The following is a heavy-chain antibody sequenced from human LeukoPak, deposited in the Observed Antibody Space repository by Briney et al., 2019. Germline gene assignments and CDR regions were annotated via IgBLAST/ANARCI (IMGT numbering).Heavy chain of an antibody. D-gene: IGHD3-22*01. CDR1: GYSFTSYW. CDR2: IYPGDSDT. V-gene: IGHV5-51*01. Sequence: GESLKISCKGSGYSFTSYWIGWVRQMPGKGLEWMGIIYPGDSDTRYSPSFQGQVTISADKSISTAYLQWSSLKASDTAMYYCARTNQYYYDSSGYGYFQHWGQGTLVTVSS. J-gene: IGHJ1*01. CDR3: ARTNQYYYDSSGYGYFQH.